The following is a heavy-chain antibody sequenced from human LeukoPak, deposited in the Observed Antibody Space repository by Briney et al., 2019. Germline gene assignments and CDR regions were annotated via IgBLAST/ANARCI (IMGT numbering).Heavy chain of an antibody. J-gene: IGHJ4*02. CDR3: AREDGNNYFDY. Sequence: GGSLRLSCAASGFTFSSYNMNWVRQAPGKGLEWVSYISSSSTYIYYADSVKGRFTISRDNAKNSLYLQMNSLRAEDTAVYYCAREDGNNYFDYWGQGTLVTVSS. CDR1: GFTFSSYN. D-gene: IGHD5-24*01. CDR2: ISSSSTYI. V-gene: IGHV3-21*01.